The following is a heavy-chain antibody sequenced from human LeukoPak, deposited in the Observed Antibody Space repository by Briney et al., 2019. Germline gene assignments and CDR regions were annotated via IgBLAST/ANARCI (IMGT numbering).Heavy chain of an antibody. CDR1: GGTFSSYA. V-gene: IGHV1-69*01. CDR2: IIPIFGTA. Sequence: ASVKVSCKASGGTFSSYAISWVRQAPGQGLEWMGGIIPIFGTANYAQKFQGRVTITADESTSTAYMDLTSLRSEDTAVYYCARRAVGNSYYSYMDVWGKGTTVTVSS. D-gene: IGHD6-19*01. J-gene: IGHJ6*03. CDR3: ARRAVGNSYYSYMDV.